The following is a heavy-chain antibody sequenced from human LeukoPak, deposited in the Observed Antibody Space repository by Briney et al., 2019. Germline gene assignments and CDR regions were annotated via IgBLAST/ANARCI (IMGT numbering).Heavy chain of an antibody. J-gene: IGHJ4*02. Sequence: GGSLTLSCAASGFTFRSYSMHWVRQPPGKGLEWVANISYDGSNKYYPYPERGRFTISRDNSKNTPYLQMTITRLEDTGGYYCARGYCSSTFCDLDFDYWGQGTLVTVSS. CDR3: ARGYCSSTFCDLDFDY. CDR2: ISYDGSNK. D-gene: IGHD2-2*01. CDR1: GFTFRSYS. V-gene: IGHV3-30*01.